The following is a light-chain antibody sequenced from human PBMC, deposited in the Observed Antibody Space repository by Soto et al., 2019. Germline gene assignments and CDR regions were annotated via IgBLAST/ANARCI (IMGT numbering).Light chain of an antibody. Sequence: EIVLTQSPATPSSFPCDRVTLSFRASQSVGSSYLAWYQQKLGQAPRLLIYGASSRATGIPDRFSGSGSGTDFTLTISRLEPEDFAVYYCQQYDNSLTFGQGTRLEIK. CDR3: QQYDNSLT. CDR1: QSVGSSY. V-gene: IGKV3-20*01. CDR2: GAS. J-gene: IGKJ5*01.